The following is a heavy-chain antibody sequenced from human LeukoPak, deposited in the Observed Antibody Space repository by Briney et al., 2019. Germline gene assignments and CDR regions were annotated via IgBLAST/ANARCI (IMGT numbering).Heavy chain of an antibody. J-gene: IGHJ4*02. Sequence: PRASVKVSCKASGGTFSSHAISWVRQAPGQGLEWMGGIIPIFGTANYAQKFQGRVTITADESTSTAYMELSSLRSEDTAVYYCAREGATYYYDSSGYYYFDYWGQGTLVTVSS. D-gene: IGHD3-22*01. V-gene: IGHV1-69*13. CDR1: GGTFSSHA. CDR3: AREGATYYYDSSGYYYFDY. CDR2: IIPIFGTA.